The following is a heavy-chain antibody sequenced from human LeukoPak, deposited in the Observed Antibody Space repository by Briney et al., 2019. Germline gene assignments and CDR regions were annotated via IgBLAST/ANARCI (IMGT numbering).Heavy chain of an antibody. CDR2: FDPEDGET. CDR1: GYTLTELS. J-gene: IGHJ4*02. D-gene: IGHD1-26*01. CDR3: ATAGISIAGATRSYYFDY. V-gene: IGHV1-24*01. Sequence: ASVKVSCKVSGYTLTELSMHWVRQAPGKGFEWMGGFDPEDGETIYAQKFQGRVTMTEDTSTDTAYMELSSLRSEDTAVYYCATAGISIAGATRSYYFDYWGQGTLVTVSS.